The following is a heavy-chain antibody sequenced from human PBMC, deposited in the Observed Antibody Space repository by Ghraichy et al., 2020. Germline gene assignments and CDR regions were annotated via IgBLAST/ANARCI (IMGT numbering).Heavy chain of an antibody. CDR3: ARESGITGTLSPSKRGTPYRPFDY. CDR1: GDSVSSNSAA. D-gene: IGHD1-20*01. J-gene: IGHJ4*02. CDR2: TYYRSKWYN. V-gene: IGHV6-1*01. Sequence: SQTLSLTCAISGDSVSSNSAAWNWIRQSPSRGLEWLGRTYYRSKWYNDYAVSVKSRITINPDTSKNQFSLQLNSVTPEDTAVYYCARESGITGTLSPSKRGTPYRPFDYWGQGTLVTVSS.